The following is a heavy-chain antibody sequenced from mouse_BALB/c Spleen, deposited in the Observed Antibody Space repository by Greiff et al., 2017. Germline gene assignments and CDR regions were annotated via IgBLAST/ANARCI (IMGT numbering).Heavy chain of an antibody. J-gene: IGHJ2*01. D-gene: IGHD4-1*01. Sequence: VQVVESGPGLVQPSQCLSITCTVSGFSFTSYGVHWVRQSPGKGLEWLGVIWSGGSTDYNAAFISRLSISKDNSKSQVFFKMNSLQANDTAIYYCARNRGLGRGDYFDYWGQGTTLTVSS. CDR1: GFSFTSYG. V-gene: IGHV2-2*02. CDR3: ARNRGLGRGDYFDY. CDR2: IWSGGST.